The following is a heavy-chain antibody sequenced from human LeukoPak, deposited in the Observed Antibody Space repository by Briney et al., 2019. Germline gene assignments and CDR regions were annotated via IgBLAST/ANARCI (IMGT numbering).Heavy chain of an antibody. V-gene: IGHV3-23*01. CDR3: ARVVNSGYDPGYFDY. CDR1: GFTFSNYA. Sequence: GGSLRLSCAASGFTFSNYAISWVRQAPGKGLEWVSAISDSGGRTYYADSVKGRFTISRDNSKNTLYLQMNSLRAEDTAVYYCARVVNSGYDPGYFDYWGQGTLVTVSS. J-gene: IGHJ4*02. D-gene: IGHD5-12*01. CDR2: ISDSGGRT.